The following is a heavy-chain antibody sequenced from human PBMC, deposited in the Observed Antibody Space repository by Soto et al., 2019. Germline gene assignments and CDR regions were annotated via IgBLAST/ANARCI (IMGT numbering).Heavy chain of an antibody. CDR3: ARDLLDSGYDHYYYYYYYMDV. D-gene: IGHD5-12*01. V-gene: IGHV1-46*03. Sequence: QVQLVQSGAEVKKPGASVKVSCKASGYTFTSYYMHWVRQAPGQGLEWMGIINPSGGSTSYAQKFQGRVTMTRDTSTSTVYMALSSLRSEDTAVYYCARDLLDSGYDHYYYYYYYMDVWGKGTTVTVSS. J-gene: IGHJ6*03. CDR1: GYTFTSYY. CDR2: INPSGGST.